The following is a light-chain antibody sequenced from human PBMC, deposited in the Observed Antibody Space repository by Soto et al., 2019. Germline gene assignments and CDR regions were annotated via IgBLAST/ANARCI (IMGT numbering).Light chain of an antibody. CDR2: DAS. Sequence: EIVLTQSPATLSLSPGERATLSCRASQSIGLAIAWYQHKPGQAPRLLIFDASQRATGIPARFRGSGSGTAFTLSISSLEPEYFAVYYCQQRTDRPPWTFGQGTKVESK. J-gene: IGKJ1*01. CDR3: QQRTDRPPWT. V-gene: IGKV3-11*01. CDR1: QSIGLA.